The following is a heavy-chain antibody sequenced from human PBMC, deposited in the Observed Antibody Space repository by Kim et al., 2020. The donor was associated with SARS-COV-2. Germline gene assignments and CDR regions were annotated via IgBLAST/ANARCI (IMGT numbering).Heavy chain of an antibody. CDR2: IWHDGSKS. CDR1: GYTFSTNG. Sequence: GGSLRLSCGASGYTFSTNGIHWVRQAPGRGLEWVADIWHDGSKSFYTDSVKGRFIVSKDNSRDTAYLQMNSLRAEDTAVYYCVRDVWYAEPSRTLDHWGQGTPVTVSS. D-gene: IGHD2-8*01. V-gene: IGHV3-33*01. CDR3: VRDVWYAEPSRTLDH. J-gene: IGHJ4*02.